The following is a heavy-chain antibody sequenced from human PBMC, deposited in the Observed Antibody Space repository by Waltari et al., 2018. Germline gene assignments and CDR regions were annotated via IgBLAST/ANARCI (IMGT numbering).Heavy chain of an antibody. V-gene: IGHV7-4-1*02. CDR1: GYTFISNA. J-gene: IGHJ5*02. Sequence: QVQLVQSGSELKEPGASVKVSCQTSGYTFISNAMNWLRQAPGQGLQWMGWINTKTGNPTDAQGFTGRFVFSLDTSVGTAYLQINSLEAADTAVYYCAAGLDYPSSYFDPWGQGTLVTVSS. D-gene: IGHD4-17*01. CDR2: INTKTGNP. CDR3: AAGLDYPSSYFDP.